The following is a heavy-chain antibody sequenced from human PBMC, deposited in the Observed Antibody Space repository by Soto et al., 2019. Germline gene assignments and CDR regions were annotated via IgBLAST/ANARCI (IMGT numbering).Heavy chain of an antibody. V-gene: IGHV4-34*01. Sequence: SETLSLTCAVYGGSFSGYYWSWIRQPPGKGLEWIGEINHSGSTNYNPSLKSRVTISVDTSKNQFSLKLSSVTAADTAVYYCARVQAVAGKYYYYMDVWGKGTTVTVSS. CDR2: INHSGST. CDR3: ARVQAVAGKYYYYMDV. D-gene: IGHD6-19*01. J-gene: IGHJ6*03. CDR1: GGSFSGYY.